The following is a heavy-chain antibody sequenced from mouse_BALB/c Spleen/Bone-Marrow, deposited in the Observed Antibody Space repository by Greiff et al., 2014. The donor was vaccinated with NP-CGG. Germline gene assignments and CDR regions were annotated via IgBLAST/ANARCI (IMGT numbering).Heavy chain of an antibody. Sequence: EVQGVESGGGLVKPGGSLKLSCAASGFTFSYYGMSWVRQSPEKRLEWVAEISSGGSYTYYPDTVTGRFTISRDNAKNTLYLEMSSLRSEDTAMYYCARDSSGYFDDWGQGTTLTVSS. V-gene: IGHV5-9-4*01. D-gene: IGHD3-1*01. CDR3: ARDSSGYFDD. CDR2: ISSGGSYT. J-gene: IGHJ2*01. CDR1: GFTFSYYG.